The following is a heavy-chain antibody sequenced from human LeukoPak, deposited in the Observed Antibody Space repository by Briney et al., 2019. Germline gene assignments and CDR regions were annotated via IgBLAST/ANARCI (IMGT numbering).Heavy chain of an antibody. CDR2: ISSSSSTI. J-gene: IGHJ3*02. Sequence: GGSLRLSCAASGFTFSSYNMNWVRQAPGKGLEWVSYISSSSSTIYYADSVKGRFTISRDNAKNSLSLQMNSLRAEDTAVYYCARAKRNGFDIWGQGTTVTVSS. V-gene: IGHV3-48*01. CDR3: ARAKRNGFDI. CDR1: GFTFSSYN.